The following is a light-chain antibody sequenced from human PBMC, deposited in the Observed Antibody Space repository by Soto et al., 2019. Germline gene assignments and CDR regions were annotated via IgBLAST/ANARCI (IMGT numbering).Light chain of an antibody. CDR3: QQYGSSPWT. J-gene: IGKJ1*01. V-gene: IGKV3-20*01. CDR1: QSVSSSY. CDR2: GAS. Sequence: EIVLTQSPGTLSLSPGERATLSCRASQSVSSSYLAWYQQKPGQAPRLLIYGASSRATGIPDRFSGSGSGTDFTLTGSRLQPADFGVYHCQQYGSSPWTFGQGTKVEIK.